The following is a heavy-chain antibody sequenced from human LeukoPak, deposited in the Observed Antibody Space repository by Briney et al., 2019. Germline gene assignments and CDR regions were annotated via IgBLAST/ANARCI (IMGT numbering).Heavy chain of an antibody. CDR1: GGSFSGYY. Sequence: SETLSLTCAVYGGSFSGYYWSWIRQPPGKGLEWIGEINHSGSTNYNPSLKSRVTISVDTSKNQFSLKLSSVTAADTAVYYCARGRGDSSGYYYFGYWGQGTLVTVSS. CDR2: INHSGST. CDR3: ARGRGDSSGYYYFGY. J-gene: IGHJ4*02. D-gene: IGHD3-22*01. V-gene: IGHV4-34*01.